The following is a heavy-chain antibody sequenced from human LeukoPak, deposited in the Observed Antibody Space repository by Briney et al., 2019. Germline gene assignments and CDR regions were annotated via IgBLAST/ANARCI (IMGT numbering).Heavy chain of an antibody. CDR1: GFTFSTYG. CDR3: AKDKDPWKSTAISDFDY. D-gene: IGHD1-1*01. Sequence: GGSLRLSCAASGFTFSTYGMHWVRQAPGKGLEWVAFIRYDGTNKYYADSVKGRFTISRDNSKNTLYLQMNSLRGEDMAVYFCAKDKDPWKSTAISDFDYWGQGTLVTVSS. CDR2: IRYDGTNK. J-gene: IGHJ4*02. V-gene: IGHV3-30*02.